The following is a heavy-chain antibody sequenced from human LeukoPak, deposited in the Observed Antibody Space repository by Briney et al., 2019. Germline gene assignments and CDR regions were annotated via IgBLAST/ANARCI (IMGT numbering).Heavy chain of an antibody. J-gene: IGHJ4*02. CDR2: IYYSGGA. V-gene: IGHV4-59*12. D-gene: IGHD7-27*01. CDR1: GGSISSYY. Sequence: SETLSLTCTVSGGSISSYYWSWIRQPPGKGLEWIGYIYYSGGANYNPSLKSRVTMSLDTSRNQFSLKLSSVTAADTAVYYCVRDGPSWGLLWGQGALVTVSS. CDR3: VRDGPSWGLL.